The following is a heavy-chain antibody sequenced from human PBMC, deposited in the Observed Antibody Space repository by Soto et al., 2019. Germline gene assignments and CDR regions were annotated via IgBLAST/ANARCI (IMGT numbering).Heavy chain of an antibody. CDR2: INAGNDNT. V-gene: IGHV1-3*01. Sequence: GASVKVSCKASGYTFTSYAMHWVRQAPGQRLEWMGWINAGNDNTKYSQKFQGRVTITRDTSASTAYMELSSLRSEDTAVYYCASSPGGDYYYSSGYYSPSFDPWGPGTLVNLSS. D-gene: IGHD3-22*01. J-gene: IGHJ5*02. CDR3: ASSPGGDYYYSSGYYSPSFDP. CDR1: GYTFTSYA.